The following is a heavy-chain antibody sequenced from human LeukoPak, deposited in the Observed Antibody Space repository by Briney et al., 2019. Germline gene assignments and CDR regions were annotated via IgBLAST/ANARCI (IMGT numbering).Heavy chain of an antibody. J-gene: IGHJ6*02. V-gene: IGHV4-34*01. CDR2: INYSGST. CDR3: ARGRMAEVLRYFDYGMDV. D-gene: IGHD3-9*01. Sequence: PSETLSLTCAVYGGSFSGYYWSWIRQPPGKGLEWIGEINYSGSTNYNPSLKSRVTISVDTSKNQFSLKLSSVTAADTAVYYCARGRMAEVLRYFDYGMDVWGQGTTVTVSS. CDR1: GGSFSGYY.